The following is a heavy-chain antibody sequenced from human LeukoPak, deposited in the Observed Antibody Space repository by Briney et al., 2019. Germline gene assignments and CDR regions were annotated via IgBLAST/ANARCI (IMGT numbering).Heavy chain of an antibody. CDR2: IIPILGIA. Sequence: SVKVSCKASGGTFSSYAISWVRQAPGQGLEWMGRIIPILGIANYAQKSQGRVTITADKSTSTAYMELSSLRSEDTAVYYCARDLPYGDYSHFDYWGQGTLVTVSS. V-gene: IGHV1-69*04. CDR3: ARDLPYGDYSHFDY. D-gene: IGHD4-17*01. J-gene: IGHJ4*02. CDR1: GGTFSSYA.